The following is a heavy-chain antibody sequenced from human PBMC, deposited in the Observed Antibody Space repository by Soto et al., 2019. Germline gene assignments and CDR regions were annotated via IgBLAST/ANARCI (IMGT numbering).Heavy chain of an antibody. CDR1: GFTFSSYA. Sequence: EVQLLESGGGLVQPGGSLRLSCAASGFTFSSYAMSWVRQAPGKGLERVSAISGSGGSTYYADSVKGRFTISRDNSKNTLYLQMNSLRAEDTAVYYCAKDLGIAVFYGMDVWGQGTTVTVSS. CDR2: ISGSGGST. CDR3: AKDLGIAVFYGMDV. D-gene: IGHD6-19*01. J-gene: IGHJ6*02. V-gene: IGHV3-23*01.